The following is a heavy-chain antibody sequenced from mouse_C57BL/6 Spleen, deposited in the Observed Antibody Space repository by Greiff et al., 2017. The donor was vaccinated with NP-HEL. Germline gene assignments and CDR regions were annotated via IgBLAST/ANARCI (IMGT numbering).Heavy chain of an antibody. CDR1: CYTFTSYW. Sequence: VQRVESGAELAKPWASVKLSFKASCYTFTSYWMHWVKQRPGQGLEWIGYINPSSGYNKYNQKIKDKATVTADKSSSTAYMQLSSLTYEDSSVYYCARDLDYWGQGTTLTVSS. J-gene: IGHJ2*01. CDR2: INPSSGYN. V-gene: IGHV1-7*01. CDR3: ARDLDY.